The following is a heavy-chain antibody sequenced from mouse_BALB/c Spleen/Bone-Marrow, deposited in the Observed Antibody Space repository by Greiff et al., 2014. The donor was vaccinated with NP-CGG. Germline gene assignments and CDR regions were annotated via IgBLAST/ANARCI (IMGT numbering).Heavy chain of an antibody. Sequence: EVQLVESGGGLVLPGGSLRLSCATSGFTFTDYYMSWVRQPPGKALEWLGFIRNKANGYTTEYSASVKGRFTISRDNSQSIPYLQMNTLRAEDSATYYCARDRGLLRFDYWGQGTTLTVSA. J-gene: IGHJ2*01. CDR3: ARDRGLLRFDY. D-gene: IGHD2-3*01. V-gene: IGHV7-3*02. CDR1: GFTFTDYY. CDR2: IRNKANGYTT.